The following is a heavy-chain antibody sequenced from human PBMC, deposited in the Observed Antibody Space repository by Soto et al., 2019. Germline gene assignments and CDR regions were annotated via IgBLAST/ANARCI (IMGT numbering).Heavy chain of an antibody. CDR3: ARVPDY. Sequence: QLQLQESGSGLVKPSQTLSLTCAVSGGSISSGGYSWSWIRQPTGKGLEGIGYIYHSGSTYYHPSLKSRVTISVDRYKHQFSMKLSSVTAAATAVYYCARVPDYWGQGTLVTVSS. J-gene: IGHJ4*02. CDR1: GGSISSGGYS. CDR2: IYHSGST. V-gene: IGHV4-30-2*01.